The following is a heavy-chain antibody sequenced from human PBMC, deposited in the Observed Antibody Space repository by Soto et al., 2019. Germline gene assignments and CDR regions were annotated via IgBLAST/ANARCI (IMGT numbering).Heavy chain of an antibody. V-gene: IGHV1-18*01. CDR1: GYTFTSYG. D-gene: IGHD3-22*01. CDR2: ISAYNGNT. CDR3: PRDSGMIVVDPFDY. Sequence: QVQLVQSGAEVKKPGASVKVSCKASGYTFTSYGISWVRQAPGQGLEWMGWISAYNGNTNYAQKLQGRVTMTTDTSTSTANMELRSLRSDDTAVYYWPRDSGMIVVDPFDYWGQGTLVTVSS. J-gene: IGHJ4*02.